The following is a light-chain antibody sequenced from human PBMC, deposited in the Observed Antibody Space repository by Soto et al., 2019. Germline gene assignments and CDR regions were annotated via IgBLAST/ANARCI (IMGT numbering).Light chain of an antibody. Sequence: EIVMTQSPLSLPATPGEPASISCRSSQSLLNSNGYTSLDWYLQKPGQSPQFLIYLVSNRSSGVPDRFSGSGSGTDFTLKISRVEAEDVGVYFCMQAAQTPYTFGQGTKLEIK. V-gene: IGKV2-28*01. CDR2: LVS. CDR1: QSLLNSNGYTS. J-gene: IGKJ2*01. CDR3: MQAAQTPYT.